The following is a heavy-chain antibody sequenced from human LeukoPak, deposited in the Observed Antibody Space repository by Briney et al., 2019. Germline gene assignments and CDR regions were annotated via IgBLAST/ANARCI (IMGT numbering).Heavy chain of an antibody. D-gene: IGHD1-14*01. CDR2: ISGSSGST. CDR1: GFTFSNYE. V-gene: IGHV3-23*01. CDR3: AKDSEGTTRINWFDP. J-gene: IGHJ5*02. Sequence: PGGSLRLSCAASGFTFSNYEMNWVRQAPGKGLEWVSTISGSSGSTFYADSVKGRFTISRDNSKNTLYLQMSGLRGEDTAVYYCAKDSEGTTRINWFDPWGQGTLVIVSS.